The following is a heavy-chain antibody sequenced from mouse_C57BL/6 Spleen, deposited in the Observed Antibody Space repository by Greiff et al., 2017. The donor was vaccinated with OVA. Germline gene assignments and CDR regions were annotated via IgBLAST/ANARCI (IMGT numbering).Heavy chain of an antibody. V-gene: IGHV1-64*01. D-gene: IGHD2-1*01. Sequence: QVHVKQSGAELVKPGASVKLSCKASGYTFTSYWMHWVKQRPGQGLEWIGMIHPNSGSTNYNEKFKSKATLTVDKSSSTAYMQLSSLTSEDSAVYYCASGGLWYDWGQGTTLTVSS. CDR2: IHPNSGST. J-gene: IGHJ2*01. CDR3: ASGGLWYD. CDR1: GYTFTSYW.